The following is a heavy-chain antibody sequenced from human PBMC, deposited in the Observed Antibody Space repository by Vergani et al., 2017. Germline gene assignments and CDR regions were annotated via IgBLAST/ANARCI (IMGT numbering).Heavy chain of an antibody. CDR1: GYTFTSYG. J-gene: IGHJ5*02. V-gene: IGHV1-18*01. CDR3: ARRYCSGGSCYFDP. Sequence: QVQLVQSGAEVKKPGASVKVSCKASGYTFTSYGISWVRQAPGQGLEWMGWISAYNGNTNYAQKLQGRVTMTTDTSKNQFSLKLSSVTAADTAVYYCARRYCSGGSCYFDPWGQGTLVTVSS. CDR2: ISAYNGNT. D-gene: IGHD2-15*01.